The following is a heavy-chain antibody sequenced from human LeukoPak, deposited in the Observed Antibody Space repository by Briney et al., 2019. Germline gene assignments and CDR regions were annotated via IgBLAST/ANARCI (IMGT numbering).Heavy chain of an antibody. CDR3: AKADHYDYAVPPWYFDY. CDR2: ISWNSGSI. CDR1: GFTFDDYA. J-gene: IGHJ4*02. V-gene: IGHV3-9*01. Sequence: GGSLRLSCAASGFTFDDYAMHWVRQAPGKGLEWVSGISWNSGSIGYADSVKGRFTISRDNAKNSLYLQMNSLRAEDTALYYCAKADHYDYAVPPWYFDYWGQGTLVTVSS. D-gene: IGHD3-16*01.